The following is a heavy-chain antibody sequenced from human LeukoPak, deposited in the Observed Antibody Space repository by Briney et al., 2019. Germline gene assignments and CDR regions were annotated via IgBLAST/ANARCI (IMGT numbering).Heavy chain of an antibody. V-gene: IGHV1-2*02. Sequence: YYWGWIRQPPGKGLEWMGWINPNSGGTNYAQKFQGRVTMTRDTSISTAYMELSRLRSDDTAVYYCARQSGTYWGLDYWGQGTLVTVSS. CDR3: ARQSGTYWGLDY. CDR2: INPNSGGT. CDR1: YY. J-gene: IGHJ4*02. D-gene: IGHD1-26*01.